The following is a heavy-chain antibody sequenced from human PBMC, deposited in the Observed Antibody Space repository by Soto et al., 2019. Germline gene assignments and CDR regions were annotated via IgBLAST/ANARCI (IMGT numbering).Heavy chain of an antibody. CDR1: GASMTNYY. CDR2: VYYSGST. V-gene: IGHV4-59*01. D-gene: IGHD3-16*01. CDR3: ARSGHIFEGVV. Sequence: QLQLQESGPGLVRPSETLSLTCTVSGASMTNYYGSWIRQSPGKGLEHIGYVYYSGSTNHNPSLKSRVTISVDTANNQSSLKLSSVTAADTAIYYCARSGHIFEGVVWGQGILVTVSS. J-gene: IGHJ4*02.